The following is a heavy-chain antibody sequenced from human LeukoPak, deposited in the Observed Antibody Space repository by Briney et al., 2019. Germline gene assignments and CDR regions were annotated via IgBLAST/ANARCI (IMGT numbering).Heavy chain of an antibody. V-gene: IGHV1-18*01. Sequence: SVKVSCKASGYSFTSYCISWVRQAPGQGLDWMGWTSAHNGDTNYAETLQGRLTITREIAPSTVSMELTRLRSDDTAVFYFSRDWDSMNGYLDPWGQETQVIVSS. D-gene: IGHD6-25*01. CDR3: SRDWDSMNGYLDP. CDR2: TSAHNGDT. J-gene: IGHJ5*02. CDR1: GYSFTSYC.